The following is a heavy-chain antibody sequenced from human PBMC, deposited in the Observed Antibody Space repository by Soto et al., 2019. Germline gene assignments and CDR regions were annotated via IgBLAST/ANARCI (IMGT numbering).Heavy chain of an antibody. V-gene: IGHV1-69*01. CDR2: IIPIFGTA. Sequence: QVQLVQSGAEVTKPGSSVKVSCKASGGTFSSYAISWVLQSPGQGLEWMGGIIPIFGTATYAQKFLGRVTITADESTSKAYMELSSLRSEDTAVYYCARMRPPRYCSITGCYAGPSNYYYYYGMDVVGQGTTVTVSS. CDR1: GGTFSSYA. CDR3: ARMRPPRYCSITGCYAGPSNYYYYYGMDV. J-gene: IGHJ6*02. D-gene: IGHD2-2*01.